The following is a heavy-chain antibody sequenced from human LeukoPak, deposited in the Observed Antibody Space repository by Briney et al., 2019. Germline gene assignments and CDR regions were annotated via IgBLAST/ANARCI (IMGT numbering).Heavy chain of an antibody. V-gene: IGHV3-23*01. Sequence: GGSLRLSCAASGFTFSSYAMSWVRQAPGKGLEWVSAISGSGGSTYYADSVKGRFTISRDNSKNTLYLQMNSLRAEDTAVYYCVTLGVITTGWFDPWGQGTLVTVSS. J-gene: IGHJ5*02. CDR3: VTLGVITTGWFDP. CDR2: ISGSGGST. D-gene: IGHD3-22*01. CDR1: GFTFSSYA.